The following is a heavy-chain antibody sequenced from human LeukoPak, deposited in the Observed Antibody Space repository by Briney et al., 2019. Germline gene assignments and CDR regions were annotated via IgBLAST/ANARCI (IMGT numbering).Heavy chain of an antibody. CDR3: ARGTCCAVGRSFSGDC. CDR2: ISNYNGNT. D-gene: IGHD2-15*01. V-gene: IGHV1-18*04. CDR1: GYTFTSYG. Sequence: ASVKVSCNASGYTFTSYGISWVRQAPGQGVEWIGWISNYNGNTNYAQKLQGRVTMTSDTSTTTAYMELRSLRSDDTAVYYCARGTCCAVGRSFSGDCWGQGTLVTVSS. J-gene: IGHJ4*02.